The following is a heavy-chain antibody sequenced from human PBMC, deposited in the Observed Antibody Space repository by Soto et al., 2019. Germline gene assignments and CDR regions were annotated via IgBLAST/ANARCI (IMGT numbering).Heavy chain of an antibody. Sequence: EVHLVESGGGLVQPGGSLRLSCAASGFTVSSKYMSWVRQAPGKGLEWVSLIKSGGPTYYADSVKGRFTISRDTSENTLHLQMDSLRAEDTAVYYCARDDVLCDGGRCYGVPLDVWCKGTTVTVSS. CDR1: GFTVSSKY. CDR3: ARDDVLCDGGRCYGVPLDV. CDR2: IKSGGPT. D-gene: IGHD2-15*01. J-gene: IGHJ6*04. V-gene: IGHV3-66*01.